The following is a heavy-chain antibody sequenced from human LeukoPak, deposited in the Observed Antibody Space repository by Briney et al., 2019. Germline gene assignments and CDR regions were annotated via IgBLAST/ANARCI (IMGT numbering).Heavy chain of an antibody. D-gene: IGHD3-10*01. CDR3: ARGRPYYYGSGSYYVRMGGQELDY. CDR1: GGSISSGDYS. J-gene: IGHJ4*02. CDR2: IYYSGST. V-gene: IGHV4-30-4*01. Sequence: PSETLSLTCTVSGGSISSGDYSWSWIRQPPGKGLEWIGYIYYSGSTYYNPSLKSRVTISVDTSKNQFSLKLSSVTAADTAVYYCARGRPYYYGSGSYYVRMGGQELDYWGQGTLVTVSS.